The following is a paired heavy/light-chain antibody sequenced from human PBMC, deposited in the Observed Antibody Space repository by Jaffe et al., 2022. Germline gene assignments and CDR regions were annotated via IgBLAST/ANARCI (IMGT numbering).Heavy chain of an antibody. V-gene: IGHV3-66*02. CDR2: ISSDGSGGST. CDR1: GFTVSNNY. D-gene: IGHD3-16*02. Sequence: EVQLVESGGGLVQPGGSLRLSCAASGFTVSNNYMSWVRQAPGKGLEWVSLISSDGSGGSTSYADSVKGRFTISRDKSKNTLYLQMNSLRPEDTAVYYCARDEARASVNWGLGTLVTVSS. CDR3: ARDEARASVN. J-gene: IGHJ4*02.
Light chain of an antibody. CDR1: QSVSSRF. Sequence: EIVLTQSPGTLSLSPGERATLSCRASQSVSSRFLAWYQQKPGQAPRVLIYGASNRATGIPDRFSGSGSGTDFTLTISRLEPEDFAVYYCQQYGTSPPLTFGGGTKVEIK. J-gene: IGKJ4*01. CDR3: QQYGTSPPLT. V-gene: IGKV3-20*01. CDR2: GAS.